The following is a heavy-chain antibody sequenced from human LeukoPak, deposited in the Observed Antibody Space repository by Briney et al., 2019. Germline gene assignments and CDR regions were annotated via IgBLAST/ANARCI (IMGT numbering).Heavy chain of an antibody. Sequence: GGSLRLSCAASGFTFSSYSMHWVRQAPGKGLEWVAFIRYRGSDKYYADSVKGRFTISRDTSKNTLYLQLNSLRVEDTAVYYCAKDAETVTTWGEYFDYWGQGNLVTVSS. CDR1: GFTFSSYS. D-gene: IGHD4-17*01. CDR2: IRYRGSDK. J-gene: IGHJ4*02. CDR3: AKDAETVTTWGEYFDY. V-gene: IGHV3-30*02.